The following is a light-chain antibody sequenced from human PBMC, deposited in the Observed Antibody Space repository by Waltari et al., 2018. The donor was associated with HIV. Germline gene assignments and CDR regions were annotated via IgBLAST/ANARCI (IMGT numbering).Light chain of an antibody. CDR1: SSDVGGYDY. J-gene: IGLJ1*01. Sequence: QSALTQPPSAPGSPGQSVTISCTGTSSDVGGYDYVSWYQHHPGKVPRLIMYEGSKRPSGVPDRFSGFKSGNTASLTVSGLQAEDEADYYCTSYAGSGEYVFGTGTKVTVL. CDR3: TSYAGSGEYV. V-gene: IGLV2-8*01. CDR2: EGS.